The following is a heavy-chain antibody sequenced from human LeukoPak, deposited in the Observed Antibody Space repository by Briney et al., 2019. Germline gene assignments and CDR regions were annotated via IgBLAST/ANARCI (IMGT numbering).Heavy chain of an antibody. CDR1: GDTFSSYA. CDR3: ARDSHGGRFDY. D-gene: IGHD3-16*01. Sequence: TVKVSCKASGDTFSSYAISWVRQAPGQGLEWMGRIIPILGIANYAQKFQGRVTITADKSTSTAYMELSSLRSEDTAVYYCARDSHGGRFDYWGQGTLVTVSS. J-gene: IGHJ4*02. V-gene: IGHV1-69*04. CDR2: IIPILGIA.